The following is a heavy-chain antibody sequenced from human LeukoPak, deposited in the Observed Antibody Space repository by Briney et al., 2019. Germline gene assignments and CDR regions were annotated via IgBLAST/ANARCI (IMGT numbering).Heavy chain of an antibody. V-gene: IGHV1-18*01. CDR1: GYTFTSYG. CDR2: ISAYNGNT. CDR3: ARDLMVRGLDYYMDV. D-gene: IGHD3-10*01. J-gene: IGHJ6*03. Sequence: ASVKVSCKASGYTFTSYGISWLRQAPGQGLEWMGWISAYNGNTNYAQKLQSRVTMTTDTSTSTAYMELRSLRYGDTAVYYCARDLMVRGLDYYMDVWGQGTTVTVSS.